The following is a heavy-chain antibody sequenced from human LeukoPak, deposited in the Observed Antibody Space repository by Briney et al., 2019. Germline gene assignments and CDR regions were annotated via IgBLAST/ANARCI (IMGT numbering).Heavy chain of an antibody. D-gene: IGHD6-13*01. V-gene: IGHV3-23*01. CDR2: ISGSGGST. J-gene: IGHJ4*02. Sequence: GGSLRLSCAASGFTFSNYAMNWVRQAPGKGLEWVSAISGSGGSTYYADSVKGRFSISRDNSKNTLYLQMNSLRAEDTAVYYCAKGYSNSWYHYFDYWGQGTLVTVSS. CDR3: AKGYSNSWYHYFDY. CDR1: GFTFSNYA.